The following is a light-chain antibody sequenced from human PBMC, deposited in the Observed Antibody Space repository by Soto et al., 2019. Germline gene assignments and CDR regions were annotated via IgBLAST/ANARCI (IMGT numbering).Light chain of an antibody. CDR3: QQLNSYPLT. CDR1: QTIDSW. CDR2: KAS. Sequence: DIQMTQSASTVSSSVLDRFTITFRSSQTIDSWLAWYQQRPGKPPNLLIYKASTLASGVPSRFSGSGSGTESTLTISSLQPEDFTTYYCQQLNSYPLTFGGGTKVDIK. V-gene: IGKV1-5*03. J-gene: IGKJ4*01.